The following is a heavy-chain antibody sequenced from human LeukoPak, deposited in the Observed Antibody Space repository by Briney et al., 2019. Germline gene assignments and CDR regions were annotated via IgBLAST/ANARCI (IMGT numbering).Heavy chain of an antibody. Sequence: SETPSLPLAFYCGCFRGLYWSLVRPPPRKGAGWVGGNKHSGGTQYNPSLKSRVTISLDTSKNQFSLKLSSVTAADTAVYYCARGGLKWELLPARARKSYYFDYWGQGTLVTVSS. D-gene: IGHD1-26*01. V-gene: IGHV4-34*01. CDR1: CGCFRGLY. J-gene: IGHJ4*02. CDR2: NKHSGGT. CDR3: ARGGLKWELLPARARKSYYFDY.